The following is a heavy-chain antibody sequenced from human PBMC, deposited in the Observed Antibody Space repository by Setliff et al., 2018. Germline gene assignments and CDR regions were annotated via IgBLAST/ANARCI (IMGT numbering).Heavy chain of an antibody. V-gene: IGHV4-39*07. CDR1: GGSISSSSYY. D-gene: IGHD2-8*02. J-gene: IGHJ4*02. Sequence: SETLSLTCTVSGGSISSSSYYWGWIRQPPGKGLEWIGYIYYTGATNYNPSLKSRVTISVDTSKNQFSLKLSSVTAADTALYYCTVYNTGSSKDHYWGQGTPVTVSS. CDR3: TVYNTGSSKDHY. CDR2: IYYTGAT.